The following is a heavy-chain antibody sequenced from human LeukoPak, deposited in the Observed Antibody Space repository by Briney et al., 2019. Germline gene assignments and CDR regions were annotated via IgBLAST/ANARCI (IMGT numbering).Heavy chain of an antibody. D-gene: IGHD4-17*01. CDR1: GGSFSGYY. J-gene: IGHJ4*02. V-gene: IGHV4-34*01. CDR2: INHSGST. CDR3: ARGLYGDHPPPYFDY. Sequence: SETLSLTCAVYGGSFSGYYWSWIRQPPGKGLEWIGEINHSGSTNYNPSLKSRVTISVDTSKNQFSLKLSSVTAADTAVYYCARGLYGDHPPPYFDYWGQGALVTVSS.